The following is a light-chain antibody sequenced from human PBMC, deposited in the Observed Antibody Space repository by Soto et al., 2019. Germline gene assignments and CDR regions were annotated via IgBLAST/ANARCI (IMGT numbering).Light chain of an antibody. V-gene: IGKV3-15*01. CDR2: GAS. Sequence: EIVMTQSPATLSVSPGERATLSCRASQSVSSNLAWYQQKPGQAPRLLIYGASTRATGIPARFSGSGSGTEFTLTISSXQXXXXAXYYCQQYNNWPPWPFGQGTKVEIK. CDR1: QSVSSN. CDR3: QQYNNWPPWP. J-gene: IGKJ1*01.